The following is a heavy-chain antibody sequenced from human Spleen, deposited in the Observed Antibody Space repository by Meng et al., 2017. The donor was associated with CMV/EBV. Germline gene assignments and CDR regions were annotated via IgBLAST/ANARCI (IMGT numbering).Heavy chain of an antibody. CDR1: GYNFATYW. V-gene: IGHV5-51*01. J-gene: IGHJ5*02. Sequence: GESLKISCKGSGYNFATYWIAWVRQMPGKGLEWMGIIYPSDSDIRYSPSFRGQVTISVDKSINTAYLQWSGLKASDTAMYYCARCARVASTNWLDPWGQGTLVTVSS. CDR3: ARCARVASTNWLDP. D-gene: IGHD3-16*01. CDR2: IYPSDSDI.